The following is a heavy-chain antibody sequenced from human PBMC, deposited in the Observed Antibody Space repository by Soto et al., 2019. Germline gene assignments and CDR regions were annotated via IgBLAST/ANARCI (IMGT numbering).Heavy chain of an antibody. CDR2: IYHSGST. J-gene: IGHJ3*02. CDR1: GGSISSGGYS. Sequence: TLSLTCAVSGGSISSGGYSWSWILQPPGKGLEWIGYIYHSGSTYYNPSLKSRVTISVDRSKNQFSPKLSSVTAADTAVYYCARGLRITIFGVVPDAFDIWGQGTMVTVSS. D-gene: IGHD3-3*01. V-gene: IGHV4-30-2*01. CDR3: ARGLRITIFGVVPDAFDI.